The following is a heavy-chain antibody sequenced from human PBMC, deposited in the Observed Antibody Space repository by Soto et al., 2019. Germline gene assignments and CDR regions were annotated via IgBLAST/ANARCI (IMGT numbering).Heavy chain of an antibody. J-gene: IGHJ4*02. CDR3: ARQEQIDYGDYGVNDY. Sequence: SETLSLTCTVSGGSISSSSYYWGWIRQPPGKGLEWIGSIYYSGSTYYNPSLKSRVTISVDTSKNQFSLKLSSVTAADTAVYYCARQEQIDYGDYGVNDYWGQGTLVTVSS. D-gene: IGHD4-17*01. CDR2: IYYSGST. V-gene: IGHV4-39*01. CDR1: GGSISSSSYY.